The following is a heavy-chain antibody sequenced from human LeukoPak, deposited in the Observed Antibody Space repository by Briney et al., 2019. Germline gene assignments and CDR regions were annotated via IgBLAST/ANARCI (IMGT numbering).Heavy chain of an antibody. CDR1: GFSFSDYY. CDR2: INHSGST. CDR3: ARREYSSSSGAAWFDP. J-gene: IGHJ5*02. V-gene: IGHV4-34*01. D-gene: IGHD6-6*01. Sequence: GSLRLSCAASGFSFSDYYMSWIRQPPGKGLEWIGEINHSGSTNYNPSLKSRVTISVDTSKNQFSLKLSSVTAADTAVYYCARREYSSSSGAAWFDPWGQGTLVTVSS.